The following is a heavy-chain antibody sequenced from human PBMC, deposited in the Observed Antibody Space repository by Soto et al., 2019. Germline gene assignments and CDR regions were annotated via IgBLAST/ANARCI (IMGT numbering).Heavy chain of an antibody. CDR3: ARGSPYGDYPYYCGMDV. CDR1: GFTFSSYA. CDR2: ISYDGSNK. V-gene: IGHV3-30-3*01. J-gene: IGHJ6*02. Sequence: QVQLVESGGGLVQPGRSLRLSCAASGFTFSSYAMHWVRQAPGKGLEWVAVISYDGSNKYYADSVKGRFTISRDNSKNTLYLQMNSLRAEDTAVYYCARGSPYGDYPYYCGMDVWGQGTTVTVSS. D-gene: IGHD4-17*01.